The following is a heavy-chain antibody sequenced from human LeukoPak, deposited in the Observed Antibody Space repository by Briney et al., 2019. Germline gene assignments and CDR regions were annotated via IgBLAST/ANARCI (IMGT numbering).Heavy chain of an antibody. V-gene: IGHV4-39*01. J-gene: IGHJ4*02. CDR2: IYYSGTT. CDR3: ARLWTRDYYFDY. D-gene: IGHD3-10*01. CDR1: GGSISSSSYF. Sequence: SETLSLTCTVSGGSISSSSYFWGWIRQPPGKGLEWIGNIYYSGTTYYNPSLKSRVTISVDTSKNQFSLKLSSVTAADTAVYYCARLWTRDYYFDYWGQGTLVTASS.